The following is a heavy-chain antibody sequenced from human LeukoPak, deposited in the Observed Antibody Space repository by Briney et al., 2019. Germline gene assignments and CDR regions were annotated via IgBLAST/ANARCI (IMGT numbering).Heavy chain of an antibody. CDR1: GGSISSYS. D-gene: IGHD5-12*01. J-gene: IGHJ4*02. CDR2: IYPRERP. Sequence: PSETLSLTCAVSGGSISSYSWSWMRQTAGKGLEWIGRIYPRERPNYNPSLKSRIIMSVDKYKIQFSLKLSSVTAADTAVYYCAREWHHVFDYWGQGNLVTVSS. V-gene: IGHV4-4*07. CDR3: AREWHHVFDY.